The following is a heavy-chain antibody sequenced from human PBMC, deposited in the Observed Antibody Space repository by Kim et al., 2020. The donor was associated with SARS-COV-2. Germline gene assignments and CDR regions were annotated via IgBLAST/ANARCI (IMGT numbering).Heavy chain of an antibody. Sequence: GGSLRLSCAASGFTFSSYEMNWVRQAPGKGLEWVSYISSSGSTIYYADSVKGRFTISRDNAKNSLYLQMNSLRAEDTAVYYCARDFYGSGRPTTFDYLGQGTLVTASS. D-gene: IGHD3-10*01. V-gene: IGHV3-48*03. CDR3: ARDFYGSGRPTTFDY. CDR1: GFTFSSYE. J-gene: IGHJ4*02. CDR2: ISSSGSTI.